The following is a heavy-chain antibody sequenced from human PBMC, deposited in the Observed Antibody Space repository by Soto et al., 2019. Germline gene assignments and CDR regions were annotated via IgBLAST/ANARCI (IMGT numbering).Heavy chain of an antibody. CDR1: GFTFSSYS. CDR3: ASFKSSGWNDDAGKVDY. V-gene: IGHV3-21*01. Sequence: GGSLRLSCAASGFTFSSYSMNWVRQAPGKGLEWVSSISSSSSYIYYADSVKGRFTISRDNAKNSLYLQMNSLRAEDTAVYYCASFKSSGWNDDAGKVDYWGQGTLVTVSS. CDR2: ISSSSSYI. D-gene: IGHD1-1*01. J-gene: IGHJ4*02.